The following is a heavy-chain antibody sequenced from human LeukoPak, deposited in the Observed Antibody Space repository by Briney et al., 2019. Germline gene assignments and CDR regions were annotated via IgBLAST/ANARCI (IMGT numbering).Heavy chain of an antibody. V-gene: IGHV3-30*03. CDR2: ISYDGNDE. J-gene: IGHJ3*02. CDR1: GFTFSNYG. CDR3: ARSIAVAGDAFDI. D-gene: IGHD6-19*01. Sequence: GGSLRLSCVASGFTFSNYGMHWVRQAPGKGLEWVTTISYDGNDEYYADSVKGRFTISRDNSKNTLYLQMNSLRAEDTAVYYCARSIAVAGDAFDIWGQGTMVTVSS.